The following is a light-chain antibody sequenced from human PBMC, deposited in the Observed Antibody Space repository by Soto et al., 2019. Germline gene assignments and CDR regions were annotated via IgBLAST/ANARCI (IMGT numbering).Light chain of an antibody. CDR1: SSNIGSNT. J-gene: IGLJ1*01. CDR2: SNN. V-gene: IGLV1-44*01. CDR3: AAWDDSLNGHYV. Sequence: QSVLTQPPSASGIPGQRVTISCSGSSSNIGSNTVNWYQQLPGMAPKLLIYSNNQRPSGVPDRFSGSKSGTSASLAISGLQSEDEADYYCAAWDDSLNGHYVFGTGTKVTVL.